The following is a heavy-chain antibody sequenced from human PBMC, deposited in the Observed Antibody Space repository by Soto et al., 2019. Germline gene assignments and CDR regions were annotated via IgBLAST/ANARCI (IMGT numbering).Heavy chain of an antibody. CDR2: IYTSGGT. CDR3: ARDGASVGATNWFDP. CDR1: GGSISSYY. Sequence: SETLSLTCTVSGGSISSYYWSWIRQPAGKGLEWIGRIYTSGGTNYNPSLKSRVTMPVDTSKNQFSQKLSSVPAADTAVYYCARDGASVGATNWFDPWGQGTLVTVSS. D-gene: IGHD1-26*01. V-gene: IGHV4-4*07. J-gene: IGHJ5*02.